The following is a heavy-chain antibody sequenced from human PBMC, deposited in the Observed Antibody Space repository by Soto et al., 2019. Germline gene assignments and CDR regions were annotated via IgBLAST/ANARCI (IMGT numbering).Heavy chain of an antibody. Sequence: QVQLVQSGAEVKKPGASVKVSCKASGYTFTSYGISWVRQAPGQGLEWMGWIRAYNGNTNYAQKRXARVTMTTSTSTSTAYMELRSLGSDDTAVYYCARDPPTMDVWGQGTTVTVSS. V-gene: IGHV1-18*01. CDR2: IRAYNGNT. CDR3: ARDPPTMDV. J-gene: IGHJ6*02. CDR1: GYTFTSYG.